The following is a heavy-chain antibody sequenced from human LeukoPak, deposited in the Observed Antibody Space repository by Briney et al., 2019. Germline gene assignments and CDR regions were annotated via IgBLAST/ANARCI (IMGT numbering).Heavy chain of an antibody. Sequence: PSETLSLTCAVYGGSFSGYYWSWIRQPPGKGLEWIGEINHSGSTNYNPSLKSRVTISVDTSKNQFSLKLSSVTAADTAVYYCARAKGWFGVNFDYWGQGTLVTVSS. CDR2: INHSGST. CDR3: ARAKGWFGVNFDY. D-gene: IGHD3-10*01. J-gene: IGHJ4*02. CDR1: GGSFSGYY. V-gene: IGHV4-34*01.